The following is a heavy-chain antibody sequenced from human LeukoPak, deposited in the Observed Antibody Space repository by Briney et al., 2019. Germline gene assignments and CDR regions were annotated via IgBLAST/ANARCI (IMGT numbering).Heavy chain of an antibody. CDR3: ASHEIYHGSGSPPDC. Sequence: VASVKVSCKASGYTFTSYGISWVRQAPGQGLEWMGWISAYNGNTNYAQKLQGRVTMTTDTSTSTAYMELRSLRSDDTAVYYCASHEIYHGSGSPPDCWGQGTLVTVSS. D-gene: IGHD3-10*01. V-gene: IGHV1-18*01. CDR2: ISAYNGNT. CDR1: GYTFTSYG. J-gene: IGHJ4*02.